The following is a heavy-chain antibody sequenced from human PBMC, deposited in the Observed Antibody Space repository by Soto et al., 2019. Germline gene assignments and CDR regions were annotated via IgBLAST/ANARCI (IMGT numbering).Heavy chain of an antibody. CDR2: IYHSGTT. CDR1: GGSISNGDYY. Sequence: PSETLSLTCVVSGGSISNGDYYWSWIRQPPGKGLEWIGYIYHSGTTYYTPSLKSRVSISVDTSKNQFSLKPSSVTAADTTVYYCARHGSVGSSWYDYWGQGTLVTVSS. V-gene: IGHV4-30-4*01. J-gene: IGHJ4*02. CDR3: ARHGSVGSSWYDY. D-gene: IGHD6-13*01.